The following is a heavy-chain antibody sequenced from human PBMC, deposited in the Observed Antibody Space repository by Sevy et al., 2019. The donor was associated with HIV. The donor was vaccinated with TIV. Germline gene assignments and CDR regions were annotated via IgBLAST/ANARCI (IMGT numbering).Heavy chain of an antibody. V-gene: IGHV4-39*07. Sequence: SETLSLTCNVSNGSINNSPYYWAWIRQPPGKGLEWIGEINRSGSTNYNPSLKSRVTISVDTSKKQFSLNLSSVTAADTAVYYCARVYSSAPHFDIWGQGTMVTVSS. CDR2: INRSGST. D-gene: IGHD6-19*01. J-gene: IGHJ3*02. CDR3: ARVYSSAPHFDI. CDR1: NGSINNSPYY.